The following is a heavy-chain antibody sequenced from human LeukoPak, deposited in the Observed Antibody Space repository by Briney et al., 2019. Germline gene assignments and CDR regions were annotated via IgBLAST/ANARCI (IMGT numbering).Heavy chain of an antibody. CDR3: ARRLILRSFDY. J-gene: IGHJ4*02. V-gene: IGHV3-21*01. CDR1: GFTFSSYS. Sequence: PGGSLRLSCAASGFTFSSYSMSWVRQAPGKGLEWVSSISSSSSYIYYADSVKGRFTISRDNAKNSLSLQMNSLRAEDTAVYYCARRLILRSFDYWGQGTLVTVSS. CDR2: ISSSSSYI. D-gene: IGHD2-8*01.